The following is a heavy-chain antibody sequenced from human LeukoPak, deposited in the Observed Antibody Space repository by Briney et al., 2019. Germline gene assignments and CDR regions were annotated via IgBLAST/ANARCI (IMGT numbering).Heavy chain of an antibody. D-gene: IGHD3-22*01. CDR2: IYYSGST. Sequence: SETLSLTCTVSGGSISSYYWSWIRQPPGKGLEWIGYIYYSGSTNYNPSLKSRVTISVDTSKNQFSLKLSSVTAADTAVYYCERADGNYYDGSGYYKLYHVAFDIWGQGTMVTVS. CDR1: GGSISSYY. V-gene: IGHV4-59*01. CDR3: ERADGNYYDGSGYYKLYHVAFDI. J-gene: IGHJ3*02.